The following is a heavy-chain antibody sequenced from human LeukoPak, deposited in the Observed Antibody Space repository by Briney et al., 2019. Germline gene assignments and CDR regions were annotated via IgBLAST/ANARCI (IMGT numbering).Heavy chain of an antibody. V-gene: IGHV3-21*01. D-gene: IGHD5-12*01. CDR3: ARDSRATPFDP. CDR1: GFTFSSYS. CDR2: ISSSSRHK. J-gene: IGHJ5*02. Sequence: PGGSLRLSRAASGFTFSSYSMNWVRQAPGKGLEWVSSISSSSRHKKYADSVKGRFTISRDNAKNSLYLQMNSLRAEDTAVYYCARDSRATPFDPWGQGTLVTVSS.